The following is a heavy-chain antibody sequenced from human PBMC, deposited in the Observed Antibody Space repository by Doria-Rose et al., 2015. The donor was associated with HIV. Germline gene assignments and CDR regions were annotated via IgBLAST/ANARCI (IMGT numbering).Heavy chain of an antibody. Sequence: QVQLVQSGPVLVKPTETLTLTCTVSGVSLSSPGMGVSWIRQPPGKALEWLASILSDEGRSDKPSLKSILTIARGTSKSQVVLTMTDMDPVDTATYYCARIKSSRWYHKYYFDFWGQGTLVIVSA. CDR1: GVSLSSPGMG. CDR3: ARIKSSRWYHKYYFDF. CDR2: ILSDEGR. J-gene: IGHJ4*02. V-gene: IGHV2-26*01. D-gene: IGHD6-13*01.